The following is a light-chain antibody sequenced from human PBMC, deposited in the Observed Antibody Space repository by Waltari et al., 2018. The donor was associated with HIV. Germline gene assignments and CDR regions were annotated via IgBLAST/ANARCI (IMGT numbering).Light chain of an antibody. CDR1: SGHSSYA. J-gene: IGLJ2*01. V-gene: IGLV4-69*01. CDR2: LNSDGSH. CDR3: QAWGTGTQVV. Sequence: QLVLTQSPSASASLGASVTLTCTLSSGHSSYAIAWHQQQPEKGPRYLMMLNSDGSHRRGDGIPDRCSGSRSGAERYLTISSLQSEDEADYYCQAWGTGTQVVFGGGTKLTVL.